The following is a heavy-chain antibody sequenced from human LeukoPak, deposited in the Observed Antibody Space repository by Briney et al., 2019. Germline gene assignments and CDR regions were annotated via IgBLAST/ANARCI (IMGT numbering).Heavy chain of an antibody. J-gene: IGHJ5*02. CDR2: INPTGGST. D-gene: IGHD6-13*01. CDR3: ARDFSSSSHWFDP. CDR1: GYTFTSYY. Sequence: ASVKVSCKASGYTFTSYYMHWVRQAPGQGLEWLGLINPTGGSTSYAQKFQGRVTMTRDTSTSTVYMELSSLTSEDTAVYYCARDFSSSSHWFDPWGQGTLVTVSS. V-gene: IGHV1-46*01.